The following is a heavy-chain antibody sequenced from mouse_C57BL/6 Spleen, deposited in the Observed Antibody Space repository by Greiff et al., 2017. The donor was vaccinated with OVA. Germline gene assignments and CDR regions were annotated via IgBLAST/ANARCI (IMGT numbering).Heavy chain of an antibody. V-gene: IGHV6-6*01. D-gene: IGHD4-1*01. CDR2: IRNKANNHAT. CDR3: TRLGQDYFDY. CDR1: GFTFSDAW. J-gene: IGHJ2*01. Sequence: EVQLVESGGGLVQPGGSMKLSCAASGFTFSDAWMDWVRQSPEKGLEWVAEIRNKANNHATYYAESVKGRFTISRDDSKSSVYLQMNSLRAEDTGIYYCTRLGQDYFDYWGQGTTLTVSS.